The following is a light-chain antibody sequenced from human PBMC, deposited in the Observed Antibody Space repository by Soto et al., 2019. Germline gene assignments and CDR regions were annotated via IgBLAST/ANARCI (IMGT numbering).Light chain of an antibody. CDR1: QSVSSTY. Sequence: EIVLTQSPGTLSLSPGERGALSCRASQSVSSTYLAWYQQKPGQAPRLLIYAASSRATGIPDRFSGSGSGTDFTLTISRLEPEDFAVYYCQLYGSSPYTFGQGTKLEIK. J-gene: IGKJ2*01. CDR2: AAS. V-gene: IGKV3-20*01. CDR3: QLYGSSPYT.